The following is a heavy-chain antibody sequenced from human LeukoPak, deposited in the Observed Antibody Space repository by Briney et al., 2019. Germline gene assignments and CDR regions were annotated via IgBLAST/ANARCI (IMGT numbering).Heavy chain of an antibody. CDR2: IRYDGSNK. CDR1: GFTFSSYG. V-gene: IGHV3-30*02. D-gene: IGHD6-19*01. J-gene: IGHJ3*02. CDR3: AKEGIAVANHAFDI. Sequence: PGGSLRLSCAASGFTFSSYGIHWVRQAPGKGLEWVAFIRYDGSNKYYADSVKGRFTVSRDNSKNTLYLQMNSLRAEDTAVYYCAKEGIAVANHAFDIWGQGTMVTVSS.